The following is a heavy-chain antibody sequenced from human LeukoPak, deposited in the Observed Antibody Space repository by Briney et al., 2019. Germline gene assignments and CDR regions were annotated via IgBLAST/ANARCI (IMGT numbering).Heavy chain of an antibody. V-gene: IGHV3-7*01. D-gene: IGHD1-14*01. J-gene: IGHJ4*02. CDR1: GFTFSNVW. CDR2: INQDGSTK. CDR3: AGDMKGNLDY. Sequence: GGSLRLSCAASGFTFSNVWMAWVRQAPGKGLEWVANINQDGSTKQYVDSVRGRLTISRDNAKNSLYLQMNSLTAEDTGLYHCAGDMKGNLDYWGQGTLVTVSS.